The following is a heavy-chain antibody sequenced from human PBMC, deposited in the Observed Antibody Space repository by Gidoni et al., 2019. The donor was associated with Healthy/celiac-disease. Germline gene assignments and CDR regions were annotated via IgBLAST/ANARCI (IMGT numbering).Heavy chain of an antibody. Sequence: EVQLVESGGGLVKPGGSLGLSCAASGFPFITYTMNWVRRAPGKGLEWVSSISSSSSYIYYADSVKGRFTISRDNAKNSLYLQMNSLRAEDTAVYYCASLMVQEEDYYYYYGMDVWGQGTTVTVSS. CDR3: ASLMVQEEDYYYYYGMDV. V-gene: IGHV3-21*01. D-gene: IGHD3-10*01. CDR2: ISSSSSYI. CDR1: GFPFITYT. J-gene: IGHJ6*02.